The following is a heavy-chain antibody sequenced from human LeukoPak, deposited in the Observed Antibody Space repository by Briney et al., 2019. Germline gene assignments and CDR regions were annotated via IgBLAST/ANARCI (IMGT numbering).Heavy chain of an antibody. CDR2: ISGSGGST. J-gene: IGHJ4*02. Sequence: GGSLRLSCAASGFTFSSYAMSWVRQAPGKGLEWVSAISGSGGSTYYADSVKGRFTISRDNSKNTLYLQMNSLRAEDTAVYYCAKVAPTYYDFWSGYYMDYWGQGTLVTVSS. CDR3: AKVAPTYYDFWSGYYMDY. V-gene: IGHV3-23*01. CDR1: GFTFSSYA. D-gene: IGHD3-3*01.